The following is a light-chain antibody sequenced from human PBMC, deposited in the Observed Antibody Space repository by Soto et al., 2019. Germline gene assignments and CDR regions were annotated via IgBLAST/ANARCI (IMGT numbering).Light chain of an antibody. J-gene: IGKJ4*01. V-gene: IGKV1-9*01. CDR2: AAS. CDR1: QGLSSF. CDR3: QQVDGYPST. Sequence: IQLTQSPSSLSASVGDRVTISWRASQGLSSFLAWYQQQPGQAPNPLIYAASTLQSWVPSRFSGGESLTDFTLTIDRLQPEDFATYYCQQVDGYPSTFGGGTKV.